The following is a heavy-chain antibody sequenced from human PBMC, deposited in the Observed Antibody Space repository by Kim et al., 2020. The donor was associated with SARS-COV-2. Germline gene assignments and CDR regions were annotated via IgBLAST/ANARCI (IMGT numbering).Heavy chain of an antibody. Sequence: LSLTCVASGFTFSSYEMNWVRQAPGKGLEWVSYITSSGSTIHYADSVKGRFTISRDNAKNSLYLQMNSLRAEDTAVYYCARDARGGGPFDYWGQGTLVTVSS. CDR1: GFTFSSYE. V-gene: IGHV3-48*03. CDR2: ITSSGSTI. D-gene: IGHD2-15*01. J-gene: IGHJ4*02. CDR3: ARDARGGGPFDY.